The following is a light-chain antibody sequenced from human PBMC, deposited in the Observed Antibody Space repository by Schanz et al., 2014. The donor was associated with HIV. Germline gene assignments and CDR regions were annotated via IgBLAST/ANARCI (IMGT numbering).Light chain of an antibody. Sequence: NFMLTQPHSVSGSPGKEVIISCTRTSGSIVNSFVQWYQQRPDSAPTLLIFENNERASGVPDRFSASVDISSNSASLTISGLQIEDEADYYCQSSDRYKAKVFGGGTKLTVL. CDR2: ENN. CDR1: SGSIVNSF. V-gene: IGLV6-57*04. J-gene: IGLJ3*02. CDR3: QSSDRYKAKV.